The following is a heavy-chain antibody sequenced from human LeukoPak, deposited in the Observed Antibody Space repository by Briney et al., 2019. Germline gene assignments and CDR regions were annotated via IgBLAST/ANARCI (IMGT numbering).Heavy chain of an antibody. Sequence: ASVKVSCKASGYTFTSYYMHWVRQGPGQGLEWMGIINPSGGSTSYAQKFQGRVTMTRDTSTSTVYMELSSLRSEDTAVYYCARAVAGMGFDYWGQGTLVTVSS. CDR3: ARAVAGMGFDY. CDR2: INPSGGST. CDR1: GYTFTSYY. D-gene: IGHD6-19*01. V-gene: IGHV1-46*01. J-gene: IGHJ4*02.